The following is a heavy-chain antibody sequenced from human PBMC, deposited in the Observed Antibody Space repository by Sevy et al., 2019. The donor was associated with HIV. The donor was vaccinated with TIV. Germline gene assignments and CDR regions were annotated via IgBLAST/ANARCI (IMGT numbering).Heavy chain of an antibody. D-gene: IGHD2-2*01. CDR2: INPNSGGT. CDR1: GYTFTDYY. CDR3: ARGAGDSVVTYFDY. J-gene: IGHJ4*02. Sequence: RASVKVSCKASGYTFTDYYIHWVRQAPGQGLEWLGWINPNSGGTNYAQKFQDWVTMTRDTSISTAYMELSRLKSDDTAVYYCARGAGDSVVTYFDYWGQGTPVTVSS. V-gene: IGHV1-2*04.